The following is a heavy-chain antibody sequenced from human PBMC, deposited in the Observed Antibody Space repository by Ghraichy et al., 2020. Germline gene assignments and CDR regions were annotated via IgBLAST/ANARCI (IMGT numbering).Heavy chain of an antibody. CDR3: ARRRGYYDDGQYYNDPNFFEY. CDR2: IFPADSDT. CDR1: GYSFTSYW. V-gene: IGHV5-51*01. Sequence: GESLNISCKASGYSFTSYWIGWVRQIPGKGLDWMGIIFPADSDTRYSPPFQGQVTLSADKSINTAYLPWSRLEASDTAMYYCARRRGYYDDGQYYNDPNFFEYWGQGTRVAVSS. D-gene: IGHD3-22*01. J-gene: IGHJ4*02.